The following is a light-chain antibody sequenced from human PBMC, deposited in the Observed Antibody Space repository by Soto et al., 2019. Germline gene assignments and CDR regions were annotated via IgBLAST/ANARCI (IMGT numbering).Light chain of an antibody. CDR1: SSNIGAGYD. V-gene: IGLV1-40*01. CDR3: QSYDSSLSGVV. Sequence: QSVLTQPLSVSVAPGQRVTISCTGSSSNIGAGYDVHWYQQLPGTAPKLLIYGNSNRPSGVPDRFSGSKSGTSASLAITGLQAEDEADYYCQSYDSSLSGVVFGGGTKLTVL. CDR2: GNS. J-gene: IGLJ2*01.